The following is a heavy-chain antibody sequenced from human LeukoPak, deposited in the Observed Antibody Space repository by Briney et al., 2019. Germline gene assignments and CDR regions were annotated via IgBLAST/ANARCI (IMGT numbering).Heavy chain of an antibody. CDR3: ARQELLDRVPFPPGVSWFDP. V-gene: IGHV4-39*01. Sequence: SETLSLTCTVSGGSISSSSYYWGWIRQPPGKGLEWIGSIYYSGSTYYNPSLKSRVTISVDTSKNQFSLKLSSVTAADTAVYYCARQELLDRVPFPPGVSWFDPWGQGTLVTVSS. CDR1: GGSISSSSYY. J-gene: IGHJ5*02. CDR2: IYYSGST. D-gene: IGHD1-7*01.